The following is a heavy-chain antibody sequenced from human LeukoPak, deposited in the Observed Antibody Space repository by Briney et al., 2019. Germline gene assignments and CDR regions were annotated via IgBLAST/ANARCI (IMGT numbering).Heavy chain of an antibody. CDR3: ARPPFCSDTSCFRAFNI. J-gene: IGHJ3*02. Sequence: SETLSLTCTVSGGSISSYYWSWIRQPPGKGLEWIGYIYYSGSTNYNPSLKSRVTISVDTSKNQFSLKLSSVTAADTAVYYCARPPFCSDTSCFRAFNIWGRGTMVTVSS. CDR2: IYYSGST. D-gene: IGHD2-2*01. CDR1: GGSISSYY. V-gene: IGHV4-59*12.